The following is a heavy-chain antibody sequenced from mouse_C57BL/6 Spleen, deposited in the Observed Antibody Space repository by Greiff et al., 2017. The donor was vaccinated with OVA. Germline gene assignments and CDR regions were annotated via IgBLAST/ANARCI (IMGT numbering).Heavy chain of an antibody. CDR2: IYPGNSAT. CDR3: TNPLYYDYDGEAMDY. V-gene: IGHV1-5*01. D-gene: IGHD2-4*01. Sequence: EVMLVESGTVLARPGASVKMSCKSSGYTFTSYWMHWVQQRPGQGLEWIGAIYPGNSATSYNQKFKGKAKLTAVTSASTTYMELSSLTNEDSAVYYCTNPLYYDYDGEAMDYWGQGTSVTVSS. J-gene: IGHJ4*01. CDR1: GYTFTSYW.